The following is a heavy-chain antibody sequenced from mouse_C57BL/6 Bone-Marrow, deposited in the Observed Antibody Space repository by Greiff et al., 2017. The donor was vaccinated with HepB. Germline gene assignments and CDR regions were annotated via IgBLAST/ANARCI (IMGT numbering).Heavy chain of an antibody. CDR2: ISYDGSN. CDR3: ARHLWDYFDY. V-gene: IGHV3-6*01. D-gene: IGHD1-1*01. J-gene: IGHJ2*01. Sequence: VQLKESGPGLVKPSQSLSLTCSVTGYSITSGYSWNWIRQFPGNKLEWMGYISYDGSNNYNPSLKNRISITRDTSKNQFFLKLNSVTTEDTATYYCARHLWDYFDYWGQGTTLTVSS. CDR1: GYSITSGYS.